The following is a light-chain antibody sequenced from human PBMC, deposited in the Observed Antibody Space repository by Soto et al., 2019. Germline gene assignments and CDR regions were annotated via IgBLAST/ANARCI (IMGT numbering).Light chain of an antibody. CDR3: QQYHTWPPIT. V-gene: IGKV3-15*01. CDR1: QSVSSN. CDR2: GAS. J-gene: IGKJ5*01. Sequence: KVMTHSPATLSVYPGERATLSCRASQSVSSNLAWYQQKPGQAPRLLIYGASTRATGIPARFSGSGSGTDFTLSISSLQPGDVGIYSCQQYHTWPPITFGQGTRLEIK.